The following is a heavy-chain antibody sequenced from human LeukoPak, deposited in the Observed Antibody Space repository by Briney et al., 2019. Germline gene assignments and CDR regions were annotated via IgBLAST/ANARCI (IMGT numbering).Heavy chain of an antibody. D-gene: IGHD2-15*01. CDR2: IYYSGST. CDR1: GGSISSYY. Sequence: PSETLSLTCTVSGGSISSYYWSWIRQPPGKGLEWIGYIYYSGSTNYNPSLKSRVTISVDTSKNQFSLKLSSMTAADTAVYYCARRLPCSGGSCYGISMDVWGQGTTVTVSS. CDR3: ARRLPCSGGSCYGISMDV. J-gene: IGHJ6*02. V-gene: IGHV4-59*08.